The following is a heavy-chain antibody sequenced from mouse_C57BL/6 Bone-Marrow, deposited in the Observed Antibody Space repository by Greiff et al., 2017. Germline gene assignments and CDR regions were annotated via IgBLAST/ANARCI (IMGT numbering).Heavy chain of an antibody. Sequence: QVQLKQPGAELVKPGASVKFSCKASGYTFTSYWMHWVKQRPGQGLEWIGMIHPNSGSTNYNEKFKSKATLTVDKSSSTAYMQLSSLTSEDAAVYYCAREDYDYLDYWGQGTTLTVSS. CDR2: IHPNSGST. J-gene: IGHJ2*01. CDR1: GYTFTSYW. CDR3: AREDYDYLDY. D-gene: IGHD2-4*01. V-gene: IGHV1-64*01.